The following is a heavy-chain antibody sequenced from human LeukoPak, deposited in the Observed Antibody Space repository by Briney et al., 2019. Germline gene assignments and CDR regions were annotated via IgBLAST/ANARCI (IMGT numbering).Heavy chain of an antibody. CDR1: GYNINSYA. V-gene: IGHV1-3*01. J-gene: IGHJ4*02. CDR3: ARESGSGSYFDY. D-gene: IGHD3-10*01. CDR2: INGGNDNT. Sequence: ASVKVSCKASGYNINSYAIHWVRQAPGQRLEWMGWINGGNDNTKYSQKFQGRVTITRDTSANTAYMELSSLRSEDTAVYYCARESGSGSYFDYWGQGTLVTVSS.